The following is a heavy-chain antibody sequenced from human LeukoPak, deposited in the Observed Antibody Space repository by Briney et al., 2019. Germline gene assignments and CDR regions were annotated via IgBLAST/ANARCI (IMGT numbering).Heavy chain of an antibody. Sequence: GGSLRLSCAASLFTFSSYAMSWVRQAPGKGLEWVSAISGSGGSTYYADSVKGRFTTSRDNSKNTLYLQMNSLRAEDTAVHYCAKLGNSNPLRLPFDYWGQGTLVTVPS. J-gene: IGHJ4*02. V-gene: IGHV3-23*01. CDR2: ISGSGGST. CDR3: AKLGNSNPLRLPFDY. CDR1: LFTFSSYA. D-gene: IGHD4-23*01.